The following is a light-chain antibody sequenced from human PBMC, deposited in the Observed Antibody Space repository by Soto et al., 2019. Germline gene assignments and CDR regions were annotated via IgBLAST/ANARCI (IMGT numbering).Light chain of an antibody. CDR3: FSYAGNYYV. Sequence: QSVLTQPRSVSGSPGQSVTISCTGTSSDVGGYNYVSWYQQHPGKAPKLMIFDVSKRPSGVPDRFSGSKSGNTASLTISGLQAEDEADYYCFSYAGNYYVFGTVTKV. CDR1: SSDVGGYNY. CDR2: DVS. V-gene: IGLV2-11*01. J-gene: IGLJ1*01.